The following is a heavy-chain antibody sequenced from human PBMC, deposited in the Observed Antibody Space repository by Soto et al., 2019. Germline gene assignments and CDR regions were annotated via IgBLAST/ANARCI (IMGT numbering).Heavy chain of an antibody. CDR1: RASFSDYY. CDR3: ASAYGSGREDY. D-gene: IGHD3-10*01. Sequence: LSLTCAVYRASFSDYYWTWIRQSPGKGLEWIGEINHSGTTNYNPSLKSRVSISVDTSKNQFSLKLSSVTAADTAVYYCASAYGSGREDYWGQGTLVTVSS. V-gene: IGHV4-34*01. J-gene: IGHJ4*02. CDR2: INHSGTT.